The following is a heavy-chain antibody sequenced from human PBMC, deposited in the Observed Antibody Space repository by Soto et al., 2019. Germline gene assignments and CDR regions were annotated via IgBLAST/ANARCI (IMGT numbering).Heavy chain of an antibody. CDR2: IYSGGST. CDR1: GFTVSSNY. J-gene: IGHJ4*02. D-gene: IGHD3-3*02. Sequence: ESGGGLVQPGGSLRLSCAASGFTVSSNYMSWVRQAPGKGLEWVSVIYSGGSTYYADSVKGRFTISRHNSKNTLYLQMNSLRAENTAVYYCARDLAGDFDYWGQGTLVTVSS. CDR3: ARDLAGDFDY. V-gene: IGHV3-53*04.